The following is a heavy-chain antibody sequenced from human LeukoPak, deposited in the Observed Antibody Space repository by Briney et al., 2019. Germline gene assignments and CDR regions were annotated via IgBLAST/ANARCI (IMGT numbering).Heavy chain of an antibody. CDR1: GGTFSSYA. Sequence: ASVKVSCKASGGTFSSYAISWVRQAPGQGLEWMGGIIPIFGTANYAQKFQGRVTITTDESTSTAYMELSSLRSEDMAVYYCARDEGIAAGYFDYWGQGTLVTVSS. D-gene: IGHD6-13*01. J-gene: IGHJ4*02. V-gene: IGHV1-69*05. CDR3: ARDEGIAAGYFDY. CDR2: IIPIFGTA.